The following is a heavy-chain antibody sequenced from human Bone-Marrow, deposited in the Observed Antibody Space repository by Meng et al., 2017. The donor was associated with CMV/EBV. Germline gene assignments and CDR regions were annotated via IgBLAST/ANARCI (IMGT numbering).Heavy chain of an antibody. CDR3: ARSNYELVVPAAIHPGGGYYYGMDV. V-gene: IGHV1-46*01. D-gene: IGHD2-2*02. J-gene: IGHJ6*02. CDR1: GYTFTSYY. CDR2: INPSGGST. Sequence: ASVKVSCKASGYTFTSYYMHWVRQAPGQGLEWMGIINPSGGSTSYAQKFQGRVTMTRDTSTSTVYMELSSLRPEDTAVYYCARSNYELVVPAAIHPGGGYYYGMDVWGQGTTVTVSS.